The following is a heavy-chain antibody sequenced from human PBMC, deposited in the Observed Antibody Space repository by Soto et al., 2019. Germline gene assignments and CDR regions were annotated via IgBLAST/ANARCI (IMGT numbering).Heavy chain of an antibody. CDR1: GFTFSNAW. CDR3: TTDRGYYYYYGMDV. V-gene: IGHV3-15*01. J-gene: IGHJ6*02. Sequence: SGGSLRLSCAASGFTFSNAWMSWVRQAPGKGLEWVGRIKSKTDGGTTDYAAPVKGRFTISRDDSKNTLYLQMNSLKTEDTAVYYCTTDRGYYYYYGMDVWGQGTTVTVSS. CDR2: IKSKTDGGTT.